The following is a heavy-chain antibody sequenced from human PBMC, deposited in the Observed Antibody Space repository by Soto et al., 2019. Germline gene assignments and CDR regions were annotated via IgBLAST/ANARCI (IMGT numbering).Heavy chain of an antibody. CDR1: GFTFSSYA. CDR3: ARDQVHDSSGYPDY. D-gene: IGHD3-22*01. J-gene: IGHJ4*02. Sequence: PGGSLRLSCAASGFTFSSYAMHWVRQAPGKGLEWVAVISYDGSNKYYADSVKGRFTISRDNSKNTLYLQMNSLRAEDTAVYYCARDQVHDSSGYPDYWGQGXLVTVYS. V-gene: IGHV3-30-3*01. CDR2: ISYDGSNK.